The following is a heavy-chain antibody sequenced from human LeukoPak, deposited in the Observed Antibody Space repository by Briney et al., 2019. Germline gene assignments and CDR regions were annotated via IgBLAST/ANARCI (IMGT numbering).Heavy chain of an antibody. CDR3: ARGANGDSPDQLFDY. D-gene: IGHD4-17*01. V-gene: IGHV1-69*04. CDR1: GGTFSSYA. J-gene: IGHJ4*02. Sequence: SVKVSCKASGGTFSSYAISWVRQAPGQGLEWMGRIIPILGIANYAQKFQGRVTITADKSTSTAYMELSSLRSEDTAVYYCARGANGDSPDQLFDYWGQGTLVTVSS. CDR2: IIPILGIA.